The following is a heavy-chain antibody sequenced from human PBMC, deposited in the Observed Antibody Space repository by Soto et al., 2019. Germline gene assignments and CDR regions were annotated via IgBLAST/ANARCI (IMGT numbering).Heavy chain of an antibody. D-gene: IGHD6-13*01. V-gene: IGHV3-21*01. CDR2: ISSSSSYI. CDR3: ARDLGYSSRDNYYYYGMDV. CDR1: GFTFSSYS. Sequence: GGSLRLSCAASGFTFSSYSMNWVRQAPGKGLEWVSSISSSSSYIYYADSVKGRFTISRDNAKNSLYLQMNSLRAEDTAVYYCARDLGYSSRDNYYYYGMDVWGQGTTVTVSS. J-gene: IGHJ6*02.